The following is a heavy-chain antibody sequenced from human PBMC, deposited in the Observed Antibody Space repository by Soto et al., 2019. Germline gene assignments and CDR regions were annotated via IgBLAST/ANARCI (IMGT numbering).Heavy chain of an antibody. V-gene: IGHV1-69*01. D-gene: IGHD3-3*01. J-gene: IGHJ6*02. Sequence: QVQLVQSGAEVKKPGSSGRSSCRPPEATFTAYPSAWCEQPLGKGLSGWGGTTPTLGTANYAQKFQGRVTITADESTSTAYMELSSLRSEDTAVYYCAKGLRFLEWLGPSGAAYYYGMDVWGQGTTVTVSS. CDR1: EATFTAYP. CDR2: TTPTLGTA. CDR3: AKGLRFLEWLGPSGAAYYYGMDV.